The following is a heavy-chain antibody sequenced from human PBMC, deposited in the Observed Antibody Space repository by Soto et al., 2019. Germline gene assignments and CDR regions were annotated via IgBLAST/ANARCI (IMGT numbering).Heavy chain of an antibody. Sequence: PGGSLRLSCVVYNMTFTYAWMSWVRQAPGEGLEWVGRIKATAYGGTTDYAAPVKGRFSISRDDSKNTLYLEMNSLRTEDTGTYFCTKDDTSGYYFQHWGLGTLVTVSS. J-gene: IGHJ4*02. CDR2: IKATAYGGTT. CDR1: NMTFTYAW. V-gene: IGHV3-15*01. D-gene: IGHD3-22*01. CDR3: TKDDTSGYYFQH.